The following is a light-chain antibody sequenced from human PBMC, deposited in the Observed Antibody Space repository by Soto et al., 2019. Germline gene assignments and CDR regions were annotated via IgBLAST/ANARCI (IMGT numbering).Light chain of an antibody. J-gene: IGKJ1*01. CDR2: VAS. CDR1: QSIYTY. V-gene: IGKV1-39*01. CDR3: QQTYRTPWT. Sequence: DIQMTQSPSSLSASVGDGVTITCRTGQSIYTYLSWYQQKPGKAPNLLIYVASSLQSGVPSRFSGSGSGTEFTLTIRSLQPEDFATYYCQQTYRTPWTFGQGTRVEIK.